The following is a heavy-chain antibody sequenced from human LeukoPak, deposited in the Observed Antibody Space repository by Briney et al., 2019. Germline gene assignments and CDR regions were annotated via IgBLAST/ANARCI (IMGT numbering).Heavy chain of an antibody. CDR2: IKQDGSKT. CDR1: GFTLSSYW. CDR3: ASLKPYYYGMDV. Sequence: GGSLRLSCAASGFTLSSYWMSWVRQAPGKGLEWVATIKQDGSKTYYVDSVKGRFTISRDNAKNSLYLQMNSLRAEGTAVYYCASLKPYYYGMDVWGQGTTVTVSS. J-gene: IGHJ6*02. V-gene: IGHV3-7*01.